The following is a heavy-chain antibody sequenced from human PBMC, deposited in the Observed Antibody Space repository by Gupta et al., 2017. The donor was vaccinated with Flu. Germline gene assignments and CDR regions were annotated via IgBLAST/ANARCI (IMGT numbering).Heavy chain of an antibody. V-gene: IGHV3-21*01. J-gene: IGHJ4*02. CDR2: INSGSDSI. Sequence: TFSNYNMNWVRQAPGKGLEWVSSINSGSDSINHADSVQGRFTTSRDNAKNSLYLQMNSLRAEDTAFYYCARVQYCRSTSCRYFFDYWGQGTLVTVSS. CDR1: TFSNYN. D-gene: IGHD2-2*01. CDR3: ARVQYCRSTSCRYFFDY.